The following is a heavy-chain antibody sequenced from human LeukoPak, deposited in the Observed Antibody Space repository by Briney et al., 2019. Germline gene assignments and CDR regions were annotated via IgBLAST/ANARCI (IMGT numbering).Heavy chain of an antibody. D-gene: IGHD3-9*01. Sequence: GGSLRLSCAASGFTFSSYSMNWVRQAPGKGLEWVSSISSSSSYIYYADSVKGRFTISRDNAKNSLYLQMNSLRAEDTALYHCARANYDILTGLVIPVDYFDYWGQGTLVTVSS. CDR1: GFTFSSYS. CDR2: ISSSSSYI. CDR3: ARANYDILTGLVIPVDYFDY. J-gene: IGHJ4*02. V-gene: IGHV3-21*04.